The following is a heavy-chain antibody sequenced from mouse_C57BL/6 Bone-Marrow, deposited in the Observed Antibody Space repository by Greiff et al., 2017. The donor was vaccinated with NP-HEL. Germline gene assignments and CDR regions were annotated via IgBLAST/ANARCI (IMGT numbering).Heavy chain of an antibody. D-gene: IGHD1-1*01. V-gene: IGHV14-4*01. CDR1: GFNIKDDY. CDR2: IDPENGDT. CDR3: TTGGSSPYAMDY. Sequence: VQLQQSGAELVRPGASVKLSCTASGFNIKDDYMHWVKQRPEQGLEWIGRIDPENGDTEYASKFQGKATITADTSSNTAHLQLSSLTSEDTAVYYCTTGGSSPYAMDYWGQGTSVTVSS. J-gene: IGHJ4*01.